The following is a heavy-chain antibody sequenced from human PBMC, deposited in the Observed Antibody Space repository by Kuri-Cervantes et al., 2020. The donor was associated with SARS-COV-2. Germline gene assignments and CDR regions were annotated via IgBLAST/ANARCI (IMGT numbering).Heavy chain of an antibody. CDR3: AKTSGYNYYFAY. V-gene: IGHV3-23*01. CDR1: GFSFSTNV. D-gene: IGHD5-24*01. J-gene: IGHJ4*02. Sequence: GESLKISCAASGFSFSTNVMAWVRQAPGKGLEWVSTMSGSGASTHYADSVKGRFTISRDSSKNMLYLQMYSLRAEDTAVYYCAKTSGYNYYFAYWGQGSLVTVSS. CDR2: MSGSGAST.